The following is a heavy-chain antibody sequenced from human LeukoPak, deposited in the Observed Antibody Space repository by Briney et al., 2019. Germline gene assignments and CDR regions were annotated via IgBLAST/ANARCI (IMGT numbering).Heavy chain of an antibody. Sequence: SSETLSLTCAVYGGSFSGYYWSWIRQPPGKRLEWIGEINHSGSTNYNPSLKSRVTISVDTSKNQFSLKLSSVTAADTAVYYCARDKEDYSGSGSYYSLSWGQGTLVTVSS. CDR1: GGSFSGYY. D-gene: IGHD3-10*01. CDR2: INHSGST. J-gene: IGHJ5*02. CDR3: ARDKEDYSGSGSYYSLS. V-gene: IGHV4-34*01.